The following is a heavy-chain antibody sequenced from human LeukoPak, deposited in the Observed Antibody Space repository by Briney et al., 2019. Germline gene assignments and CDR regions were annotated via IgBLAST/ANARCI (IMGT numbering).Heavy chain of an antibody. Sequence: ASVKISCKVSGYTFTDYYMHWVQQAPGKGLEWMGLVDPEDGETIYAEKFQGRVTITADTSTTTAYMKLGSRRPEDTAVYYCATDLPAAAGTDYWGQGTLVTVSS. CDR3: ATDLPAAAGTDY. CDR1: GYTFTDYY. CDR2: VDPEDGET. J-gene: IGHJ4*02. D-gene: IGHD6-13*01. V-gene: IGHV1-69-2*01.